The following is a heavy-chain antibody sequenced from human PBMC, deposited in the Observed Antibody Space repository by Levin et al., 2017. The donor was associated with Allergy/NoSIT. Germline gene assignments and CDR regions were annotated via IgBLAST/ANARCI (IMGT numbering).Heavy chain of an antibody. Sequence: ASVKVSCKASGYIFTDYWISWVRQTPEKGLEWMGRIDPSDSYLNYSPSFQGHVTISADKSTNTAYVHWNSLQASDTAIYFCARLDRKGILAPTRNFFYMDVWGTGTTVTVSS. J-gene: IGHJ6*03. CDR3: ARLDRKGILAPTRNFFYMDV. D-gene: IGHD1-14*01. CDR1: GYIFTDYW. CDR2: IDPSDSYL. V-gene: IGHV5-10-1*01.